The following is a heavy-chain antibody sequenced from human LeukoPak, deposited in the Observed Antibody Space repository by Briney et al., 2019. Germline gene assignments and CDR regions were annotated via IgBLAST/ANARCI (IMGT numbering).Heavy chain of an antibody. CDR3: ARASPLGYCTNGVCYRLVDAFDI. J-gene: IGHJ3*02. CDR2: IYYSGST. CDR1: GGSISSYY. V-gene: IGHV4-59*01. Sequence: PSETLSLTCTVSGGSISSYYWSWIRQPPGKGLEWIGYIYYSGSTNYNPSLKSRVTISVDTSKNQFSLKLSSVTAADTAVYYCARASPLGYCTNGVCYRLVDAFDIWGQGTMVTVSS. D-gene: IGHD2-8*01.